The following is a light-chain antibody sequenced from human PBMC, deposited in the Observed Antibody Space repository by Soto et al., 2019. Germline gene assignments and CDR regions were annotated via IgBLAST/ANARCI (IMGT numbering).Light chain of an antibody. CDR3: MQGTHWPPT. CDR2: TVS. J-gene: IGKJ1*01. CDR1: QSVVYSDGNAY. V-gene: IGKV2-30*01. Sequence: DVVMTQSPPSLAVTLGQSASISCRSSQSVVYSDGNAYLNWFHQRPGQSPRRLIYTVSNRDSGVPDRFSGGGSGTDFTLKISRLEAEDVGIYYCMQGTHWPPTFGQGTKVEI.